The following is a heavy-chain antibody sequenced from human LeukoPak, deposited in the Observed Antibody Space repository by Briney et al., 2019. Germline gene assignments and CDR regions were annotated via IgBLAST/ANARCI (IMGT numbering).Heavy chain of an antibody. CDR1: GGSFSGYY. CDR3: ARDSGTTGEVKFDP. D-gene: IGHD3-16*01. CDR2: INHSGST. V-gene: IGHV4-34*01. Sequence: KPSETLSLTCAVYGGSFSGYYWSWLRQPPGKGLEWIGEINHSGSTNYNPSLKSRVTISLDTSKNQFSLKLSSVTAADTAVYYCARDSGTTGEVKFDPWGQGTLVTVSS. J-gene: IGHJ5*02.